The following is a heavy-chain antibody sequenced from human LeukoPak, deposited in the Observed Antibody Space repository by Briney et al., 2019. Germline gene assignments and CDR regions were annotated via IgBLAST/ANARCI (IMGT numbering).Heavy chain of an antibody. D-gene: IGHD3-3*01. V-gene: IGHV3-74*01. CDR3: ARGTFLTIFGVDHHAFDI. CDR2: INTDGSST. J-gene: IGHJ3*02. CDR1: GFTFSSYW. Sequence: GGSLRLSCAASGFTFSSYWMHWVRQAPGKGLVWVSRINTDGSSTSYADSVKGRFTISRDNAKNTLYLQMNSLRAEDTAVYYCARGTFLTIFGVDHHAFDIWGQGTMVTVSS.